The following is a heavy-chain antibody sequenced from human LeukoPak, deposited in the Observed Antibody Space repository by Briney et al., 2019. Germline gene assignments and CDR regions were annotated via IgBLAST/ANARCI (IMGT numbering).Heavy chain of an antibody. V-gene: IGHV3-23*01. CDR1: GFTFSSYA. Sequence: GGSLRLSCAASGFTFSSYAMSRVRQAPGKGLEWVSGISGSGGYTSYADSVKGRFTISRDNSKNTLYLQMNSLRAEDTAVYYCAKVAGPRLPKYFDYWGQGTLVTVSS. CDR3: AKVAGPRLPKYFDY. CDR2: ISGSGGYT. J-gene: IGHJ4*02.